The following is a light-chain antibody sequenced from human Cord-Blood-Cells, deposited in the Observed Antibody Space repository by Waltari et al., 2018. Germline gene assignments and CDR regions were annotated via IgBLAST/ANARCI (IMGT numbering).Light chain of an antibody. Sequence: QTVVTQEPSFSVSPGGTVTLTCGLSPGSVSTSDYPSCDQQTPGQAPRTLIHSTNPRSSGVPDRFSGSILGNKAALTITGAQADDESDYYCVLYMGSGIWVFGGGTKLTVL. CDR1: PGSVSTSDY. V-gene: IGLV8-61*01. CDR3: VLYMGSGIWV. CDR2: STN. J-gene: IGLJ3*02.